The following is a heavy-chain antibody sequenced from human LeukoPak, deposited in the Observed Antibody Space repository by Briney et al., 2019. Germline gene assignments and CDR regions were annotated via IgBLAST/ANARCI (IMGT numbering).Heavy chain of an antibody. J-gene: IGHJ6*02. CDR2: IYHSGST. CDR3: ARIDSSGYYPNYYYYGMDV. V-gene: IGHV4-4*02. Sequence: PSETLSLTCAVSGGSISSSNWWSWVRQPPGKGLEWIGEIYHSGSTNYNPSLKSRVTISVDKSKNQFSLKLSSVTAADTAVYYCARIDSSGYYPNYYYYGMDVWGQGTTVTVSS. CDR1: GGSISSSNW. D-gene: IGHD3-22*01.